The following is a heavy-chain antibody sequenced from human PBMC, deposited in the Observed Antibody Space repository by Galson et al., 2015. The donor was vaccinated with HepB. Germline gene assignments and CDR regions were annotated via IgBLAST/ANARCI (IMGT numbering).Heavy chain of an antibody. Sequence: SVKVSCKASGSTFTSYDIKWVRQASGHGLEWMGWVNPNSGDTGYAQKFQGRVTMTRNTSINTAYMELSSLRSEDTAVYYCARVPISNWGDGFDIWGQGTMVTVSA. D-gene: IGHD7-27*01. CDR1: GSTFTSYD. CDR3: ARVPISNWGDGFDI. V-gene: IGHV1-8*01. CDR2: VNPNSGDT. J-gene: IGHJ3*02.